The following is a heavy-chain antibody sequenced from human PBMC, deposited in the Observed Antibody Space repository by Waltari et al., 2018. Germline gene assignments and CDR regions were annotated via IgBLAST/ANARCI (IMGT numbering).Heavy chain of an antibody. CDR3: ARGMAAAGRSRYYYYMDV. CDR1: GGSFSGYY. J-gene: IGHJ6*03. D-gene: IGHD6-13*01. Sequence: QVQLQQWGAGLLKPSETLSLTCAVYGGSFSGYYWSWIRQPPGKGLEWIGEINHSGRTNYNPSLKSRVTISVDTSKNQFSLKLSSVTAADTAVYYCARGMAAAGRSRYYYYMDVWGKGTTVTISS. V-gene: IGHV4-34*01. CDR2: INHSGRT.